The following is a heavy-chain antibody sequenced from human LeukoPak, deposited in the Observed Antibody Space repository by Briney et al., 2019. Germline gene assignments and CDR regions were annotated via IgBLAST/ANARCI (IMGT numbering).Heavy chain of an antibody. D-gene: IGHD5-18*01. V-gene: IGHV4-39*01. CDR3: ASPSFGYGYPYYYYMDV. J-gene: IGHJ6*03. Sequence: SETLSLTCTVSGGSISSSSYYWGWIRQPPGKGLEWIGSIYYSGSTYYNPSLKSRVTMSVDTSKNQFSLKLSSVTAADTAVYYCASPSFGYGYPYYYYMDVWGKGTTVTVSS. CDR2: IYYSGST. CDR1: GGSISSSSYY.